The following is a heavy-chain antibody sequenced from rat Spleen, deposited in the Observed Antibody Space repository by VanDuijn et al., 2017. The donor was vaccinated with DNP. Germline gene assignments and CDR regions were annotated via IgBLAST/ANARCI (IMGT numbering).Heavy chain of an antibody. V-gene: IGHV5S23*01. CDR2: ITTSGDST. Sequence: EVQLVESGGGLVQPGNSLKLSCAASGFTFSDYAMAWVRQSPKKGLEWVASITTSGDSTYSPDSVKGRFTISRDNAKNTLYLQMNSLRSEETATYYCARFMYTTDHYYVEYYVMDAWGQGTSVTVSS. CDR1: GFTFSDYA. CDR3: ARFMYTTDHYYVEYYVMDA. D-gene: IGHD1-6*01. J-gene: IGHJ4*01.